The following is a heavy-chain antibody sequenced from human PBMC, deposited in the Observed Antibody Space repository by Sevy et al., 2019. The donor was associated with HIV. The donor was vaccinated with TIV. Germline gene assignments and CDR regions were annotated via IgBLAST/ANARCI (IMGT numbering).Heavy chain of an antibody. CDR3: AKDFTGYNGMDV. Sequence: GGSLRLSCVVSGITFSTSGMHWVRQAPGKGLEGVAVISYHGRDKFYADSVKGRSTISRDNSKNIRYLQMISLRAEDTAVYYCAKDFTGYNGMDVWGQGTMVTVSS. CDR2: ISYHGRDK. J-gene: IGHJ6*02. D-gene: IGHD3-9*01. V-gene: IGHV3-30*18. CDR1: GITFSTSG.